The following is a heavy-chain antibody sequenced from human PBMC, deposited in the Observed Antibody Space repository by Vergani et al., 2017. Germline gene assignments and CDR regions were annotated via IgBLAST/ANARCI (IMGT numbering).Heavy chain of an antibody. Sequence: VQLVESGGGLVQPGGFLRLSCAASGFTFSSYGMNWVRQAPGKGLEWVAVIWYDGSNKYYADSVKGRFTISRDNSKNTLYLQMNSLRAEDTAVYYCARESMDSYNWFDPWGQGTLVTVSS. CDR3: ARESMDSYNWFDP. V-gene: IGHV3-33*08. D-gene: IGHD3/OR15-3a*01. CDR1: GFTFSSYG. J-gene: IGHJ5*02. CDR2: IWYDGSNK.